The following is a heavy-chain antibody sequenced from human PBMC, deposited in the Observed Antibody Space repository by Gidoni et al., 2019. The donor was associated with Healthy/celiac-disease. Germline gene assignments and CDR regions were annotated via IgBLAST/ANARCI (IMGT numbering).Heavy chain of an antibody. CDR3: AKDRNSGWDERDAFDM. CDR1: VFSFDVYA. Sequence: VQLVESGGGFVQRGRSLRLSCAASVFSFDVYALHWVRQAPGKGLEWVSGSSGKSGSIGYADSVKGGFTSSRDKAKNSMYLQMNSLRAEDTALYYCAKDRNSGWDERDAFDMWGQGTMVTVSS. D-gene: IGHD6-19*01. CDR2: SSGKSGSI. V-gene: IGHV3-9*01. J-gene: IGHJ3*02.